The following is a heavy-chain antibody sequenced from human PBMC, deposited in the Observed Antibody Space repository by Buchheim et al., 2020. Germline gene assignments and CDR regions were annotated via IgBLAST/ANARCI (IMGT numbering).Heavy chain of an antibody. V-gene: IGHV3-48*03. J-gene: IGHJ4*02. D-gene: IGHD2-15*01. CDR1: GFSFSSYE. CDR3: ARVGGGTYCDY. Sequence: EVQMVESGGGLVQPGGSLRLSCAASGFSFSSYEMNWVRQAPGKGLEWVSYVGTRGTIYYADSVKGRFTISRDNAKNSLYLQMSSLRADDTAIYYCARVGGGTYCDYWGQGTL. CDR2: VGTRGTI.